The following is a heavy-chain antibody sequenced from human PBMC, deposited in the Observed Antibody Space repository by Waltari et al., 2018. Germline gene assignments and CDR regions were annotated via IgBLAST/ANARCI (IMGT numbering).Heavy chain of an antibody. CDR2: ISYDGSNK. CDR3: ARDAVVQGVMGYFDY. Sequence: QVQLVESGGGVVQPGRSLRLSCAASGFTFSSYAMHGVRQAPGKGLEWVAVISYDGSNKYYADSVKGRFTISRDNSKNTLYLQMNSLRAEDTAVYYCARDAVVQGVMGYFDYWGQGTLVTVSS. D-gene: IGHD3-10*01. V-gene: IGHV3-30-3*01. CDR1: GFTFSSYA. J-gene: IGHJ4*02.